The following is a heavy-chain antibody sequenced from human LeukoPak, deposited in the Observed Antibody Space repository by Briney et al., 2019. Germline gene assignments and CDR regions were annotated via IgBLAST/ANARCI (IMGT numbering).Heavy chain of an antibody. J-gene: IGHJ4*02. CDR3: ARQSGSGSYRSAFGY. D-gene: IGHD3-10*01. CDR2: NPGDSDT. CDR1: GYSFTSYW. Sequence: GESLKISCKGSGYSFTSYWIGWVRQMPGKGLEWMGINPGDSDTRYSPSFQGQLTISADKSISTAYRHGSSLKAWDTAMYYCARQSGSGSYRSAFGYWGQGTLVSVSS. V-gene: IGHV5-51*01.